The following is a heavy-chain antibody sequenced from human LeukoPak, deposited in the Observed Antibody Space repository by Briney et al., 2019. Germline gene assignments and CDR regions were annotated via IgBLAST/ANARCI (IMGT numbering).Heavy chain of an antibody. D-gene: IGHD4-17*01. J-gene: IGHJ4*02. CDR2: IYYSGST. CDR1: GGSISSYY. Sequence: SETLSLTCTVSGGSISSYYWSWIRQPPGKGLEWIGYIYYSGSTNYNPSLKSRVTISVDTSKNQFSLKLSSVTAADTAVYYCAGGYGDYETVDYWGQGTLVTVSS. CDR3: AGGYGDYETVDY. V-gene: IGHV4-59*01.